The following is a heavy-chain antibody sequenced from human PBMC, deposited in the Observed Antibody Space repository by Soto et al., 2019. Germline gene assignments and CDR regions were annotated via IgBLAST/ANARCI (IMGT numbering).Heavy chain of an antibody. CDR2: INPSGGST. Sequence: ASVKVSCKSSGSTFTSYYMHWVRQAPGQGLEWMGIINPSGGSTSYAQKFQGRVTMTRDTSTSTVYMELSSLRSEDTAVYYCGKSSDYYYMDVWGKGTTVTVSS. V-gene: IGHV1-46*01. CDR3: GKSSDYYYMDV. CDR1: GSTFTSYY. J-gene: IGHJ6*03.